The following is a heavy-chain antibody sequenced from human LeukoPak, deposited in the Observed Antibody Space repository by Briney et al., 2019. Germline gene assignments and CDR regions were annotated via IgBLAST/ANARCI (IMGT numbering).Heavy chain of an antibody. V-gene: IGHV3-21*04. D-gene: IGHD3-16*01. CDR1: GFTFSSYS. J-gene: IGHJ6*03. CDR3: AKSFGAALDYYYYYMDV. Sequence: GGSLRLSCAASGFTFSSYSMNWVRQAPGKGLEWVSSITSSGRYIYYADSVKGRFTISRDNSENSLYLQMNSLRAEDMALYYCAKSFGAALDYYYYYMDVWGKGTTVTVSS. CDR2: ITSSGRYI.